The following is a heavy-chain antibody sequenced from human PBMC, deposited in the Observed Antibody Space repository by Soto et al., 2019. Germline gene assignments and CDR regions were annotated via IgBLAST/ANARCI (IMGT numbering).Heavy chain of an antibody. CDR3: ARGRAITIFGVVRFGY. CDR2: INNSGST. Sequence: QVQLQQWGAGLLKPSETLSLTCAVYGGSFSGYYWSWIRQPPGKGLEWIGEINNSGSTNYNPSLKSRVTISVDTSKNQFSLKLSSVTAADTAVYYCARGRAITIFGVVRFGYWGQGTLVTVSS. D-gene: IGHD3-3*01. CDR1: GGSFSGYY. V-gene: IGHV4-34*01. J-gene: IGHJ4*02.